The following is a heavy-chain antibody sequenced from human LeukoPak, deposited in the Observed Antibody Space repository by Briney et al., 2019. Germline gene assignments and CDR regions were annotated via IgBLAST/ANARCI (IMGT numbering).Heavy chain of an antibody. CDR2: ISGYNDNT. D-gene: IGHD6-13*01. V-gene: IGHV1-18*04. J-gene: IGHJ3*02. Sequence: GASVKVSCKASGYTFTGYYMHWVRQAPGQGLEWMRWISGYNDNTNYAQNLQGRVTMTTDTSTSTAYMELRSLRSDDTAVYYCARGRYPHTSSWYGDAFDIWGQGTMVTVSS. CDR1: GYTFTGYY. CDR3: ARGRYPHTSSWYGDAFDI.